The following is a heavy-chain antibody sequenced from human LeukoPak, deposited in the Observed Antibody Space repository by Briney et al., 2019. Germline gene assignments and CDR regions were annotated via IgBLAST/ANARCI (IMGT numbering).Heavy chain of an antibody. CDR3: ARDTLVPAAIPPNWFDP. V-gene: IGHV3-33*08. CDR1: GFTFSSYS. Sequence: SGGSLRLSCSASGFTFSSYSMAWVRQAPGKGLEWVAVIWSDGSNKHYADSVKGRFTISRDNSKNTLYLQMNSLRAEDTAVYYCARDTLVPAAIPPNWFDPWGQGTLVTVSS. J-gene: IGHJ5*02. CDR2: IWSDGSNK. D-gene: IGHD2-2*02.